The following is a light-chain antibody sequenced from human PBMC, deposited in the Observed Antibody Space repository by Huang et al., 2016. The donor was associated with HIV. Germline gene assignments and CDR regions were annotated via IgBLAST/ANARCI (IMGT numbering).Light chain of an antibody. Sequence: DIVLTQSPDSLAVSMGERATINCRSSKSVYYSSNSKNYLAWFKQKPGQAPRLLIYWASAREAGVPDRFTGSGSGTDFTLTISTLEAEDAAVYYCQQYYSIPQTFGQGTKVEI. CDR1: KSVYYSSNSKNY. CDR3: QQYYSIPQT. CDR2: WAS. V-gene: IGKV4-1*01. J-gene: IGKJ1*01.